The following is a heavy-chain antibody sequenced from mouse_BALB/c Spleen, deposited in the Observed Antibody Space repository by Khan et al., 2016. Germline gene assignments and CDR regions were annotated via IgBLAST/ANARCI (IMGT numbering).Heavy chain of an antibody. V-gene: IGHV2-6*02. CDR3: ARRDDGGGAMDY. CDR1: GFSLTSYG. J-gene: IGHJ4*01. D-gene: IGHD2-3*01. Sequence: VQLQESGPGLVAPSQSLSITCTVSGFSLTSYGVHWVRQPPGKGLEWLVVIWSDGSTTYNSALKSRLSISKDNSKSQVFLKMDSLQTDDTAMYYCARRDDGGGAMDYWGQGTSVTVSS. CDR2: IWSDGST.